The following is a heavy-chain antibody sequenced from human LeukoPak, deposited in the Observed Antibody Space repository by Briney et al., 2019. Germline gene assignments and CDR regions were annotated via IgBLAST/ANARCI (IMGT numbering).Heavy chain of an antibody. J-gene: IGHJ5*02. CDR1: GGSFSGYY. CDR3: AGDSSGWYGPAPIWFDP. V-gene: IGHV4-34*01. CDR2: INHSGST. D-gene: IGHD6-19*01. Sequence: SETLSLTCAVYGGSFSGYYWSWIRQPPGKGLEWIGEINHSGSTNYNPSLKSRVTISVDTSKNQFSLKLSSVTAADTAVYYCAGDSSGWYGPAPIWFDPWGQGTLVTVSS.